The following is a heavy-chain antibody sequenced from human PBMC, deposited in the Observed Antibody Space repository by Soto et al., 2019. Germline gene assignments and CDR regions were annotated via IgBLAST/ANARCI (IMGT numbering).Heavy chain of an antibody. J-gene: IGHJ4*02. Sequence: GESLKISCEGSGYSFTSYWIGWVRQMPGKGLEWMGIIYPGDSDTRYSPSFQRQVIISADKSITTAYLHMDRLRAEDTAVYYCARDSPEYGTGSPLESWGQGTLVTVSS. D-gene: IGHD3-10*01. CDR1: GYSFTSYW. V-gene: IGHV5-51*01. CDR3: ARDSPEYGTGSPLES. CDR2: IYPGDSDT.